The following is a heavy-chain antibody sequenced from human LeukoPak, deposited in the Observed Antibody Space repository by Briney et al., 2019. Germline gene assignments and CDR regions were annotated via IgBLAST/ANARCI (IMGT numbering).Heavy chain of an antibody. CDR3: AREREGMDYYDSSGYYDY. CDR2: ISYDGSNK. Sequence: PGGSLRLSCAPSGFTFSNYAMSWVRQAPGKGLEWVAVISYDGSNKYYADSVKGRFTISRDNSRNTLYLQMNSLRAEDTAVYYCAREREGMDYYDSSGYYDYWGQGTLVTVSS. J-gene: IGHJ4*02. D-gene: IGHD3-22*01. V-gene: IGHV3-30*04. CDR1: GFTFSNYA.